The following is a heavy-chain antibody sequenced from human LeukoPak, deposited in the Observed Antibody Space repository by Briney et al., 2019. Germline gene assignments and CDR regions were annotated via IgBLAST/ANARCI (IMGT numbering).Heavy chain of an antibody. CDR3: ARVQPGIAAAGKGFDY. D-gene: IGHD6-13*01. J-gene: IGHJ4*02. Sequence: ASVKVSCKASGGTFSSYAISWVRQAPGQGLEWMGGIIPIFGTANYAQKFQGRVTITADESTSTAYMELSSLRSEDTAVYYCARVQPGIAAAGKGFDYWAREPWSPSPQ. CDR1: GGTFSSYA. V-gene: IGHV1-69*13. CDR2: IIPIFGTA.